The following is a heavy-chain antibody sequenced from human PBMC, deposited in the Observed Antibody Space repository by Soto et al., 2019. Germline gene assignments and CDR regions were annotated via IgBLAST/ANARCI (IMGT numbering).Heavy chain of an antibody. V-gene: IGHV3-30-3*01. D-gene: IGHD3-9*01. CDR2: ISYDGSNK. CDR1: GFTFSSYA. Sequence: QVQLVESGGGVVQPGRSLRLSCAASGFTFSSYAMHWVRQAPGKGLEWVAVISYDGSNKYYADSVKGRFTTSRDNSKNTLYLQMNSLRAEDTAVYYCARDHGYYDILTGYVSPYYYYGMDVWGQGTTVTVSS. CDR3: ARDHGYYDILTGYVSPYYYYGMDV. J-gene: IGHJ6*02.